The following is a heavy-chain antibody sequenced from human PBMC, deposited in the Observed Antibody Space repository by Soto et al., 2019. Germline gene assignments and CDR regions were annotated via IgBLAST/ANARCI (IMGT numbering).Heavy chain of an antibody. CDR2: ISGSGSTI. J-gene: IGHJ6*03. Sequence: QVQLVESGGGLVKPGGSLRLSCAASGFTFSDYYMSWIRQAPGKGLEWVSYISGSGSTIYYADSVKGLFTISRDNAKKSRHLQMNSLRAEDTAVYYCASGVAASHFYYYDMNVWGKGTTVTVSS. V-gene: IGHV3-11*01. CDR1: GFTFSDYY. CDR3: ASGVAASHFYYYDMNV. D-gene: IGHD2-15*01.